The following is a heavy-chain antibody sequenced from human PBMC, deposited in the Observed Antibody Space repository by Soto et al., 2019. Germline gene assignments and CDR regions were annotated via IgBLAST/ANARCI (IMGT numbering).Heavy chain of an antibody. CDR1: GFTFNNSG. J-gene: IGHJ6*02. CDR3: VNHRMPGAYAHYYGMDV. V-gene: IGHV3-30*18. Sequence: GGSLRLSCRVSGFTFNNSGMHWVRQAPGKGLEWMAVISYDGSDKYYADFVKGRVIISRDNSKNTLNLEMNSLRAEDTAIYYCVNHRMPGAYAHYYGMDVWGQGTTVTVSS. D-gene: IGHD5-12*01. CDR2: ISYDGSDK.